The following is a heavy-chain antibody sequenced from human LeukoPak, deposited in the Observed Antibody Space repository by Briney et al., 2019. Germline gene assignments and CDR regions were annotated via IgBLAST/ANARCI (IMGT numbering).Heavy chain of an antibody. CDR2: ISGSGTYT. CDR3: AKSWGAYGDYRGRYMDV. J-gene: IGHJ6*03. D-gene: IGHD4-17*01. V-gene: IGHV3-23*01. CDR1: GFTFSSYA. Sequence: PGGSLRLSCAASGFTFSSYAMSWDRQAPGKVLEWVSSISGSGTYTHYADSVKGRFTISRDNSKNTLYLQMSSLRADDTAVYYCAKSWGAYGDYRGRYMDVWGKGTTVTVSS.